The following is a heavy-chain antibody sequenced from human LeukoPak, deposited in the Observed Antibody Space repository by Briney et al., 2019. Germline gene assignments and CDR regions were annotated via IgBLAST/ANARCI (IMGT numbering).Heavy chain of an antibody. CDR1: GFNFDDYA. J-gene: IGHJ2*01. V-gene: IGHV3-9*01. CDR2: INWKTGNG. CDR3: TRRSARWQFDL. Sequence: GRSLRLSCAVSGFNFDDYAMHWVRQAPGRGLEWVSGINWKTGNGIYADSVKGRFTISRDNAKNSLYLQMSSLRAEDTALYYCTRRSARWQFDLWGRGTLLTVSS. D-gene: IGHD5-24*01.